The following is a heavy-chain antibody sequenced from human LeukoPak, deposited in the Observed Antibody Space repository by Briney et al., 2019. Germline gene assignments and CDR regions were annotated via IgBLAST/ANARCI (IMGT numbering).Heavy chain of an antibody. CDR3: AREVRYCSSTSYYDWLDP. D-gene: IGHD2-2*01. CDR1: GGTFSSYA. J-gene: IGHJ5*02. V-gene: IGHV1-69*13. CDR2: IIPIFGTA. Sequence: SVKVSCKASGGTFSSYAISWVRQAPGQGLEWMGGIIPIFGTANYAQKFQGRVTITADESTSTAYMELSSLRSEDTAVYYCAREVRYCSSTSYYDWLDPWGQGTLVTVSS.